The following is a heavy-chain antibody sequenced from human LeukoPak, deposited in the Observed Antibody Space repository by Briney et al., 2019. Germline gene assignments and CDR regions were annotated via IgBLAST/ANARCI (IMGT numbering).Heavy chain of an antibody. V-gene: IGHV1-18*01. CDR3: ARKYYDILTGYSAYYYYYYMDV. J-gene: IGHJ6*03. Sequence: ASMKVSCKASGYTFTSYGISWVRQAPGQGLEWMGWISAYNGNTNYAQKLQGRVTMTTDTSTSTAYMELRSLRSDDTAVYYCARKYYDILTGYSAYYYYYYMDVWGKGTTVTVSS. CDR1: GYTFTSYG. CDR2: ISAYNGNT. D-gene: IGHD3-9*01.